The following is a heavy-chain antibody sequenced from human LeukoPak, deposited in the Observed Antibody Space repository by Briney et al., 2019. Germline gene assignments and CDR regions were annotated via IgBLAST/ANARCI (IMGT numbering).Heavy chain of an antibody. CDR3: AKDLGSTVTPFDY. Sequence: GGSLRLSCAASGFTFSSYSMNWVRQAPGKGLEWVAVISYDGSNKYYADSVKGRFTISRDNSKNTLYLQMNSLRAEDTAVYYCAKDLGSTVTPFDYWGQGTLVTVSS. V-gene: IGHV3-30*18. D-gene: IGHD4-11*01. CDR1: GFTFSSYS. J-gene: IGHJ4*02. CDR2: ISYDGSNK.